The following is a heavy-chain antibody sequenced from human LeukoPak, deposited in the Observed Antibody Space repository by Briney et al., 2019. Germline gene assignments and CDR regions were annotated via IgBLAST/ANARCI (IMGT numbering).Heavy chain of an antibody. V-gene: IGHV5-51*01. D-gene: IGHD6-13*01. CDR3: ARISSSWYGFDY. J-gene: IGHJ4*02. CDR2: IYPGDSET. Sequence: KTGESLKISCKGSGYSFTRYWIGWVRQMPGQGLEWMGIIYPGDSETRYSPSFQGQVTISADKSISTAYLQWSSLKASDTAMYYCARISSSWYGFDYWGQGTLVTVSS. CDR1: GYSFTRYW.